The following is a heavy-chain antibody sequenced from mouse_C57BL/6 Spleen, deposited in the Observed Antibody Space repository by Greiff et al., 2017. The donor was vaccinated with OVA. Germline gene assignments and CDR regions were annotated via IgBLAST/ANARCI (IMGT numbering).Heavy chain of an antibody. J-gene: IGHJ4*01. CDR2: IYPGDGDA. CDR1: GYAFSSSW. CDR3: ARQRRENDYAMDH. Sequence: QVQLQQSGPELVKPGASVKISCKASGYAFSSSWMNWVKQRPGKGLEWIGRIYPGDGDANYNGKFKGKATLTADKSSSTAYMQLSSLTSEDSAVYVCARQRRENDYAMDHWGQGTSATGSS. V-gene: IGHV1-82*01.